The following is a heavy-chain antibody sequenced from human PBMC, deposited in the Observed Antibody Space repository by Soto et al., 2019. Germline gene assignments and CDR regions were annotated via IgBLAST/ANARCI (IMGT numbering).Heavy chain of an antibody. D-gene: IGHD2-2*01. CDR1: GFTFSSYA. J-gene: IGHJ1*01. Sequence: GESLKISCAASGFTFSSYAMSWVRQAPGKGLEWVSAISGSGGSTYYADSVKGRFTISRDNSKNTLYLQMNSLRAEDTAVYYCAKGDCSSTSCYAEYFQHWGQGTLVTVSS. CDR2: ISGSGGST. CDR3: AKGDCSSTSCYAEYFQH. V-gene: IGHV3-23*01.